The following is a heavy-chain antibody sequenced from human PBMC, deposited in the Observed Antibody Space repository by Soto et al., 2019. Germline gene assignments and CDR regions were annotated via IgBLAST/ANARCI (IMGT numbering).Heavy chain of an antibody. V-gene: IGHV1-69*02. CDR1: GGTFSSYT. Sequence: QVQLVQSGAEVKKPGSSVKVSCKASGGTFSSYTISWVRQAPGQGLEWMGRIIPILGIANYAQKVQGRVTMTADKSTSTADMELSSLRSEDTAVDYGARVVNHPTQWAWGQGTLVTVSS. J-gene: IGHJ5*02. CDR2: IIPILGIA. D-gene: IGHD1-26*01. CDR3: ARVVNHPTQWA.